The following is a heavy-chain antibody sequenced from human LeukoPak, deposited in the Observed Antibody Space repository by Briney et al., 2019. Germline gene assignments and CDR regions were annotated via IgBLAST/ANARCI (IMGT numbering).Heavy chain of an antibody. D-gene: IGHD3-22*01. CDR1: GFTYSSYG. CDR2: ISYDGSNK. J-gene: IGHJ4*02. Sequence: GRSLRLSCAASGFTYSSYGMHWVRQGPGKGLEWVAVISYDGSNKYYADSVKGRFTISRDNSKNTLYLQMNSLRAEDTAVYYCAKELYYYDSSGYYDYWGQGTLVTVSP. CDR3: AKELYYYDSSGYYDY. V-gene: IGHV3-30*18.